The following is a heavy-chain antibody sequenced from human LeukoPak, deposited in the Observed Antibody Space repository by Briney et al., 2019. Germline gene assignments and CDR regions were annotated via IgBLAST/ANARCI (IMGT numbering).Heavy chain of an antibody. V-gene: IGHV3-53*05. CDR3: AKDKQWLVRSPGFDP. J-gene: IGHJ5*02. Sequence: GGSLRLSCVVSGLTVSNNYMTWVRQAPGKGLEWVPLIFSGGSTYYADSVKGRFTISRDNAKNSLYLQMNSLRAEDTALYYCAKDKQWLVRSPGFDPWGQGTLVTVSS. D-gene: IGHD6-19*01. CDR1: GLTVSNNY. CDR2: IFSGGST.